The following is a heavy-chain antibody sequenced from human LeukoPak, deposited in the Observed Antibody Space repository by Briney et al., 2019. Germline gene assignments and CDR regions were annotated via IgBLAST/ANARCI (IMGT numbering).Heavy chain of an antibody. CDR3: ARGTAGTPLIDY. CDR1: GYTFTTYY. V-gene: IGHV1-46*01. CDR2: ISPSGGST. D-gene: IGHD1-1*01. J-gene: IGHJ4*02. Sequence: ASVKVSCKAAGYTFTTYYMHWVRQAPGQGLEWMGTISPSGGSTSYAQKLQGRVTMTTDTSTSTAYMELRGLRSDDTAVYYCARGTAGTPLIDYWGQGTLVTVSS.